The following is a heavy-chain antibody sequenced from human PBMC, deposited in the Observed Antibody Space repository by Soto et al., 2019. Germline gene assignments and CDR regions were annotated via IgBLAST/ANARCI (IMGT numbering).Heavy chain of an antibody. CDR3: AKYYYGSRSYYYYGMDV. D-gene: IGHD3-10*01. Sequence: SETLSLTCAVYGGSFSGYYWSWIRQPPGKGLEWIGEINHSGSTNYNPSLKSRVTISVDTSKNQFSLKLSSVTAADTAVYYCAKYYYGSRSYYYYGMDVWGQETTVT. CDR2: INHSGST. CDR1: GGSFSGYY. V-gene: IGHV4-34*01. J-gene: IGHJ6*02.